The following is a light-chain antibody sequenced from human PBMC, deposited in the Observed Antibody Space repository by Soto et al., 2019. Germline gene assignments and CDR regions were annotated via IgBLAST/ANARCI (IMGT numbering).Light chain of an antibody. V-gene: IGKV1-5*03. J-gene: IGKJ1*01. CDR3: QQYDNYHWT. Sequence: DIQMTQSPPTLSASVGDRVTITCRASQSISNFLAWYQQKPGNAPRLLLYRASTLKSGVPSRFSGSRSETEFTLTISSLQPDDFATYFCQQYDNYHWTFGQGTKVDIK. CDR1: QSISNF. CDR2: RAS.